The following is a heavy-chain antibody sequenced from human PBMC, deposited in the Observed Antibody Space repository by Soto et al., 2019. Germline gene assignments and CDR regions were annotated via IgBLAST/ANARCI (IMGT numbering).Heavy chain of an antibody. CDR1: GYTFTSYG. D-gene: IGHD6-19*01. CDR2: ISAYNGNT. Sequence: ASVKVSCKXSGYTFTSYGISWVRQAPGQGLEWMGWISAYNGNTNYAQKLQGRVTMTTDTSTSTAYMELRSLRSDDTAVYYCARDGAVAGRDGMDIWGQGTTVTVSS. V-gene: IGHV1-18*01. J-gene: IGHJ6*02. CDR3: ARDGAVAGRDGMDI.